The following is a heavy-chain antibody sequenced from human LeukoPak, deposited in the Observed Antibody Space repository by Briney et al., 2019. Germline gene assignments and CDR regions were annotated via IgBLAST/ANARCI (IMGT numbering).Heavy chain of an antibody. CDR2: IYHSGST. CDR1: GYSISSGYY. D-gene: IGHD3-16*01. CDR3: ARGVIWGSPDY. J-gene: IGHJ4*02. Sequence: PSETLSLTCDVSGYSISSGYYWGWIRQPPGKGLEWIGSIYHSGSTYNNPSLKSRVTISVDTSKNQFSLKLSSVTAADTAVYYCARGVIWGSPDYWGQGTLVTVSS. V-gene: IGHV4-38-2*01.